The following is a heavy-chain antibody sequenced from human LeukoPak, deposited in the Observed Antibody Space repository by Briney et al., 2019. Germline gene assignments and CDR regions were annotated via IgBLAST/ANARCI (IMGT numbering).Heavy chain of an antibody. Sequence: GASVKVSCKASGYIFIGYYMHWVRQAPGQGLEWMGWINPNSGGTNYAQKFQGRVTMTRGTSISTAYMELSRLRSDDTAVYYCARGPPEYCSGGSCYSGRNWFDPWGQGTLVTVSS. V-gene: IGHV1-2*02. CDR3: ARGPPEYCSGGSCYSGRNWFDP. J-gene: IGHJ5*02. D-gene: IGHD2-15*01. CDR2: INPNSGGT. CDR1: GYIFIGYY.